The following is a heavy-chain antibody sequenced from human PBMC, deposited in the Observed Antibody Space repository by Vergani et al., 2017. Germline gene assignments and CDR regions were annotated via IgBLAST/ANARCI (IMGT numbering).Heavy chain of an antibody. D-gene: IGHD1-26*01. CDR2: ISYDGSNK. CDR1: GFTFSSYG. V-gene: IGHV3-30*18. CDR3: AKGLVGATIYGRNYFDY. J-gene: IGHJ4*02. Sequence: QVQLVESGGGVVQPGRSLRLSCAASGFTFSSYGMHWVRQAPGKGLEWVAVISYDGSNKYYADSVKGRFTISRDNSKNTLYLQMNSLRSEDTAVYYCAKGLVGATIYGRNYFDYWGQGTLVTVSS.